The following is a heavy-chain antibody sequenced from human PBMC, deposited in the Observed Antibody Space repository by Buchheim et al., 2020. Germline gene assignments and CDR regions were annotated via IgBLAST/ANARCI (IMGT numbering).Heavy chain of an antibody. CDR1: GYSFTSYW. Sequence: EVQLVQSGAEVKKPGESLRISCKGSGYSFTSYWISWVRQMPGKGLEWMGRIDPSDSYTNYSPSFQGNVTISADKSISTAYPQWSSLKASDTAMYYCASRSGWDVNYYYYGMDVWGQGTT. J-gene: IGHJ6*02. CDR2: IDPSDSYT. V-gene: IGHV5-10-1*03. D-gene: IGHD1-26*01. CDR3: ASRSGWDVNYYYYGMDV.